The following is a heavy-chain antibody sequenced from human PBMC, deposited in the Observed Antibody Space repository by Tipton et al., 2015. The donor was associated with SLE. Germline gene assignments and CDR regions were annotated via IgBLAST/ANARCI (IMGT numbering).Heavy chain of an antibody. D-gene: IGHD4-17*01. J-gene: IGHJ4*02. CDR3: AKDGSWGDYPFDY. CDR2: ISYDGSNK. Sequence: RSLRLSCAASGFTFSSYAMHWVRQAPGKGLEWVAVISYDGSNKYYADSVKGRFTISRDNSKNTLYLQMNSLRAEDTAVYYCAKDGSWGDYPFDYWGQGTLVTVSS. V-gene: IGHV3-30-3*01. CDR1: GFTFSSYA.